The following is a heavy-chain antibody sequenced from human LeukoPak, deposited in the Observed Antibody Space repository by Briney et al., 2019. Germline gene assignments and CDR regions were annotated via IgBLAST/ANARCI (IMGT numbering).Heavy chain of an antibody. Sequence: GGSLRLSCAASGFTLRSYYMSWVRQAPGKGLEWVAATSGSGGNTYYVDSVKGRFTISRDNSKNTLYLQMNSLRAEDTAVYYCAKEYSGYDFDYWGQGTLVTVFS. CDR3: AKEYSGYDFDY. V-gene: IGHV3-23*01. J-gene: IGHJ4*02. CDR2: TSGSGGNT. D-gene: IGHD5-12*01. CDR1: GFTLRSYY.